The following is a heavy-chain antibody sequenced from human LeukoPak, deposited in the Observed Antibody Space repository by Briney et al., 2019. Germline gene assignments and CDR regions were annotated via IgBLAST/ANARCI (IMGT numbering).Heavy chain of an antibody. D-gene: IGHD2-21*01. CDR2: IKEDGSEK. J-gene: IGHJ4*02. CDR3: ARDETRGGDCNC. CDR1: GFTFYNYW. V-gene: IGHV3-7*01. Sequence: GGSLRLSCAASGFTFYNYWMAWVRQAPGKGLEWVVSIKEDGSEKYYLDSVKGRFTISRGNTKNSLYLQMDSLGAEDTAVYYCARDETRGGDCNCWGQGTLVTVSS.